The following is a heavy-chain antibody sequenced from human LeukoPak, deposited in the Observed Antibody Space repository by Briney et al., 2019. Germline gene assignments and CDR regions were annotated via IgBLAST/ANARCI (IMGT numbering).Heavy chain of an antibody. J-gene: IGHJ3*02. Sequence: GSSVKVSCKASGGTFSSYAISWVRQAPGQGLEWMGRIIPILGIANYAQKFQGRVTITADESTSTAYMELSSLRSEDTAVYYCAEDRIAARQDAFDIWGQGTMVTVSS. CDR3: AEDRIAARQDAFDI. D-gene: IGHD6-6*01. CDR1: GGTFSSYA. CDR2: IIPILGIA. V-gene: IGHV1-69*04.